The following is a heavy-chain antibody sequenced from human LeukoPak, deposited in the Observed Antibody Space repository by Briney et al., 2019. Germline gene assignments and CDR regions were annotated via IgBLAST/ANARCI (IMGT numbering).Heavy chain of an antibody. CDR3: GRNGGGVQQLEGFDY. CDR1: GGTFSSYA. J-gene: IGHJ4*02. CDR2: IIPIFGTA. D-gene: IGHD6-13*01. Sequence: SVKVSCKASGGTFSSYAISWVRQAPGQGLEWMGGIIPIFGTANYAHKLQGRVTITADESTSTAYMELSSRRSEGTAVYYWGRNGGGVQQLEGFDYWGQGTLVTVSS. V-gene: IGHV1-69*13.